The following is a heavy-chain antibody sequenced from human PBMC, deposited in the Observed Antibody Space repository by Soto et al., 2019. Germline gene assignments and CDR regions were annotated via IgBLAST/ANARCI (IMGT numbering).Heavy chain of an antibody. CDR2: IYHSGST. V-gene: IGHV4-4*02. CDR3: ARDRGSSSWCYFDY. CDR1: SDSISSSNW. Sequence: SETLSLTCAVSSDSISSSNWWSWVRQPPGKGLEWIGEIYHSGSTNYNPSLRSRVTISVDKSKNQFSLKLSSVTAADTAVYFCARDRGSSSWCYFDYWGQGTLVTVSS. J-gene: IGHJ4*02. D-gene: IGHD6-13*01.